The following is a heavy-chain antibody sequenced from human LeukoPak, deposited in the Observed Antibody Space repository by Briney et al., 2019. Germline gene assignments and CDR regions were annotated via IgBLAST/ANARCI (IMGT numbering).Heavy chain of an antibody. J-gene: IGHJ4*02. CDR3: XXXXXXXXXXXXXXXXGFDY. CDR2: XXXXXSST. V-gene: IGHV3-74*01. Sequence: QPGGSLRLSCAASGFTFSSYWMHWVRQAPGKGLVWVSRXXXXXSSTSYAXSVXGRFTISRDNAKNTLYLQMNSLRAEDTAVYYXXXXXXXXXXXXXXXXXGFDYWGQGTLXTVSS. CDR1: GFTFSSYW.